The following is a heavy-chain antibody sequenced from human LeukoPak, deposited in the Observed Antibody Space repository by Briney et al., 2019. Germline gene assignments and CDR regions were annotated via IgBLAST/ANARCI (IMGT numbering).Heavy chain of an antibody. CDR2: IYYSGST. J-gene: IGHJ3*02. V-gene: IGHV4-30-4*07. D-gene: IGHD2-15*01. Sequence: KPSQTLSLTCAVSGGSISSGGYSWSWIRQPPGKGLEWIGYIYYSGSTNYNPSLKSRVTISVDTSKNQFSLKLSSVTAADTAVYYCARTGYCSGGSCYYAFDIWGQGTMVTVSS. CDR1: GGSISSGGYS. CDR3: ARTGYCSGGSCYYAFDI.